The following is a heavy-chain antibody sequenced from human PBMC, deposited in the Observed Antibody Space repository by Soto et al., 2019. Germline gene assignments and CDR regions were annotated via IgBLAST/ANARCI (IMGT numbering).Heavy chain of an antibody. Sequence: ASVKVSCKASGYTFTGYYLHWIRQAPGQGLEWMGWMRPNSGGANYAQKFQGRVTMTRDTSISTFYMELSRLRSDDTAVYYCARDPHEGVYDYWGQGTLVTVSS. D-gene: IGHD3-16*01. CDR2: MRPNSGGA. V-gene: IGHV1-2*02. CDR1: GYTFTGYY. J-gene: IGHJ4*02. CDR3: ARDPHEGVYDY.